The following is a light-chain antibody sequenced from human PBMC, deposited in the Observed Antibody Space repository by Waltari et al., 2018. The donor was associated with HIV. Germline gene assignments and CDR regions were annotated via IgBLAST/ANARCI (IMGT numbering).Light chain of an antibody. V-gene: IGLV2-14*01. Sequence: QSALTQPASVSGSPGQSITISCTGTTSDVGFYNYVSWYQHHPGKAPKLIIYEVNNRPSGVSSRVSGSKSGNTASLSISGLQPEDEGDYYCNSYTTSSTYVFGTGTTVTVL. CDR1: TSDVGFYNY. CDR2: EVN. CDR3: NSYTTSSTYV. J-gene: IGLJ1*01.